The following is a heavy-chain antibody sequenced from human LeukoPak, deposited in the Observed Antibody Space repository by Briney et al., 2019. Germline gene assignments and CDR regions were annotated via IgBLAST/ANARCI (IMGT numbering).Heavy chain of an antibody. V-gene: IGHV4-61*02. CDR1: GGSISSGSYY. CDR3: AREGVIKDYDSSGYYPI. Sequence: SQTLSLTCTVSGGSISSGSYYWSWIRQPAGKGLEWIGRIYTSGSTNYNPSLKSRVTISVDTSKNQFSLKLSSVTAADTAVYYCAREGVIKDYDSSGYYPIWGQGSLVTVSS. CDR2: IYTSGST. D-gene: IGHD3-22*01. J-gene: IGHJ4*02.